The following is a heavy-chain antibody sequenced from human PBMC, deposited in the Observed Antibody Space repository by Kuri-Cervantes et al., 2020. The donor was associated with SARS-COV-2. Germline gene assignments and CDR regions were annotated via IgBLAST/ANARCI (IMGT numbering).Heavy chain of an antibody. CDR1: GFIFSGHW. CDR2: INPDGSYT. D-gene: IGHD1-1*01. CDR3: VRDGDHWNFDY. Sequence: GGSLRLSCATSGFIFSGHWIHWVRQAPGKGLVWVSRINPDGSYTNNADSVKGRFTRSRDNAKNMPFLQMDSLRDADTAVYYCVRDGDHWNFDYWGQGTLVTVSS. V-gene: IGHV3-74*01. J-gene: IGHJ4*02.